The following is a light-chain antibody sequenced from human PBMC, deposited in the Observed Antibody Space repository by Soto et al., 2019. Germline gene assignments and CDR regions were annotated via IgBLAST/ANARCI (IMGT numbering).Light chain of an antibody. Sequence: QSVLTQTASVSGSPGQSIAISCTGTSSDVGGYNYVSWYQQHPGKAPKLMIYEVSNRPSGVSNRFSGSKSVNTASLTISGLQAEDEADYYCSSYTSSSTLVFGGGTKLTV. V-gene: IGLV2-14*01. CDR2: EVS. CDR1: SSDVGGYNY. J-gene: IGLJ2*01. CDR3: SSYTSSSTLV.